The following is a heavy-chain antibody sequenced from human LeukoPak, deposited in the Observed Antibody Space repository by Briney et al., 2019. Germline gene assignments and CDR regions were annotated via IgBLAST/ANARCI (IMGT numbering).Heavy chain of an antibody. V-gene: IGHV3-23*01. Sequence: PGGSLRLSCAASGSTFSSYAMSWVRQAPGKGLEWVSAISGSGGSTYYADSVKGRFTISRDNSKNTLYLQMNSLRAEDTAVYYCAKLWSYYWYFDLWGRGTLVTVSS. D-gene: IGHD4/OR15-4a*01. CDR3: AKLWSYYWYFDL. J-gene: IGHJ2*01. CDR2: ISGSGGST. CDR1: GSTFSSYA.